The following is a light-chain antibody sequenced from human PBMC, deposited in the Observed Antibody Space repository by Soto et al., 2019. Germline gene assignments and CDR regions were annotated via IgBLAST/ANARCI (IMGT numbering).Light chain of an antibody. CDR1: QSVNSF. Sequence: EIVLTQSPATLSLSPGDRATLSCRASQSVNSFLTWYQQKPGQAPRLLIYDASTRATGIPARFSGSGSGTDFTLTISRLEPEDFAVYYCQQRNGWPLTFGGGTRVEMK. CDR2: DAS. J-gene: IGKJ4*01. V-gene: IGKV3-11*01. CDR3: QQRNGWPLT.